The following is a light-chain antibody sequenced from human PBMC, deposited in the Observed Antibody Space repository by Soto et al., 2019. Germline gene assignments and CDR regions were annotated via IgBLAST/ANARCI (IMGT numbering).Light chain of an antibody. CDR2: DAS. CDR3: QQDNHWPLT. V-gene: IGKV3D-15*01. Sequence: DIVLTQSPATLSVSPGGRATLSCRASQTVSKNLAWYQQKHGQPPRLLIFDASTRASGIPGRFSGSGSDTAGTITINSLQSEDFAVYYGQQDNHWPLTFGGGTKVDIK. CDR1: QTVSKN. J-gene: IGKJ4*01.